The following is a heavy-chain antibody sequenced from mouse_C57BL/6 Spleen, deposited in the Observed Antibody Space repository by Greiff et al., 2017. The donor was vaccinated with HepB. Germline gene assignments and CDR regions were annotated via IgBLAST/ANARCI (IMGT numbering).Heavy chain of an antibody. CDR2: IYPGGGYT. D-gene: IGHD2-1*01. J-gene: IGHJ3*01. CDR1: GYTFTNYW. CDR3: ARMGYGNYTPWFAY. V-gene: IGHV1-63*01. Sequence: VKLMESGAELVRPGTSVKMSCKASGYTFTNYWIGWAKQRPGHGLEWIGDIYPGGGYTNYNEKFKGKATLTADKSSSTAYMQFSSLTSEDSAIYYCARMGYGNYTPWFAYWGQGTLVTVSA.